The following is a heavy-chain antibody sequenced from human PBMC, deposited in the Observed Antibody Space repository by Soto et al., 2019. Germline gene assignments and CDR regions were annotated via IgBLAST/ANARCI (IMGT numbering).Heavy chain of an antibody. Sequence: QVQLVESGGGMVQPGTSLRLSCAVSGFTFSTYDMHWVRQAPGKGLEWVAVVSYDTAYENYADSVKGRFTISRDNFKNILYLQMNSLRAEDTAVYYCAKVSISKSSAVTFDSWGRGTLVTVSS. V-gene: IGHV3-30*18. D-gene: IGHD2-15*01. CDR3: AKVSISKSSAVTFDS. J-gene: IGHJ4*02. CDR1: GFTFSTYD. CDR2: VSYDTAYE.